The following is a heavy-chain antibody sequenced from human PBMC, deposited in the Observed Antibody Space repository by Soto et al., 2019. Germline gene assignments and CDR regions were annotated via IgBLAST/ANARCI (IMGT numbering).Heavy chain of an antibody. Sequence: QVQLVESGGGVVQPGRSLRLSCAASGFTFSSYAMHWVRQAPGKGLEWVAVISYDGSNKYYADSVKGRFTISRDNSKNTLYLQMNSLRAEDTAVYYCARTHTPPRYGSGRLGGMDVWGQGTTVTVSS. CDR2: ISYDGSNK. CDR3: ARTHTPPRYGSGRLGGMDV. J-gene: IGHJ6*02. D-gene: IGHD3-10*01. V-gene: IGHV3-30-3*01. CDR1: GFTFSSYA.